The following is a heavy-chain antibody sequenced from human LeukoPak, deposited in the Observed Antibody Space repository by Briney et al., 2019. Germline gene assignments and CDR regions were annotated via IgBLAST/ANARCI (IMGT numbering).Heavy chain of an antibody. Sequence: SETLSLTCTVSGGSISSSSYYWGWIRQPPGKGLEWIGSIYYSGSTYYNPSLKSRVTISVDTSENQFSLKLSSVTAADTAVYYCAPYYDFWSARRGAFDIWGQGTMVTVSS. CDR2: IYYSGST. D-gene: IGHD3-3*01. V-gene: IGHV4-39*01. CDR1: GGSISSSSYY. J-gene: IGHJ3*02. CDR3: APYYDFWSARRGAFDI.